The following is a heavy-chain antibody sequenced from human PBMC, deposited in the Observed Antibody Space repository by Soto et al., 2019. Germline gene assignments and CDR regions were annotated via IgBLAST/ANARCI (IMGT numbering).Heavy chain of an antibody. D-gene: IGHD3-10*01. V-gene: IGHV4-31*01. Sequence: QVQLQESGPGLVKPSQTLSLTCTVSGGSISSGGYYWSWIRQHPGKGLEWIGYIYYSGSTYYNPSLKRLVDIPXDPSKNQFSRKLSSVTAADTAVYYCARGGPGVFDPWGQGTLVTVSS. CDR3: ARGGPGVFDP. CDR2: IYYSGST. J-gene: IGHJ5*02. CDR1: GGSISSGGYY.